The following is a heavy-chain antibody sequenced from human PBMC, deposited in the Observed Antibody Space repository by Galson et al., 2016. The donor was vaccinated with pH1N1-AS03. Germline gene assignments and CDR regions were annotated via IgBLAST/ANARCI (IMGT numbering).Heavy chain of an antibody. CDR1: GFTFNCA. CDR3: HAYGY. J-gene: IGHJ4*02. Sequence: SLRLSCAASGFTFNCAMSWVRQAPGRGLEWVSAISGSGDNTFYEDSVRGRFTISRDNSENTLYLQMNSLRPEDTAVYYCHAYGYWGQGTLAAVSS. D-gene: IGHD2-15*01. CDR2: ISGSGDNT. V-gene: IGHV3-23*01.